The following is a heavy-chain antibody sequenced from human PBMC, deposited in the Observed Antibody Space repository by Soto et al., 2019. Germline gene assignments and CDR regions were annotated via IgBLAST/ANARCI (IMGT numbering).Heavy chain of an antibody. D-gene: IGHD3-9*01. CDR2: IYYSGST. Sequence: SETLSLTCTVSGGSISSSSYYWGWIRQPPGKGLEWIGSIYYSGSTYYNPSLKSRVTISVDTSKNQFSLKLSSVTAADTAVYYCARYYDILTGYYHELHPLIWGQGTLVTVSS. J-gene: IGHJ4*02. CDR1: GGSISSSSYY. CDR3: ARYYDILTGYYHELHPLI. V-gene: IGHV4-39*01.